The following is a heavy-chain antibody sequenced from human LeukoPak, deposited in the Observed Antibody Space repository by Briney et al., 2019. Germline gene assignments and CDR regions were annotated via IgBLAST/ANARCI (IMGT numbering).Heavy chain of an antibody. CDR3: ARGSSWLSITPYYFDY. D-gene: IGHD3-22*01. V-gene: IGHV4-34*01. CDR1: GGSFSGYY. J-gene: IGHJ4*02. Sequence: SETLSLTCAVYGGSFSGYYWSWIRQPPGKGLEWIGEINHSGSTNYNPSLKRRVTISVDTSKNQFSLKLSSVTAADTAVYYCARGSSWLSITPYYFDYWGQGTLVTVSS. CDR2: INHSGST.